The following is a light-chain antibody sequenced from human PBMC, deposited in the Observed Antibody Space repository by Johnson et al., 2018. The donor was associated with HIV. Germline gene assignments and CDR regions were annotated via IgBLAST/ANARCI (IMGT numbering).Light chain of an antibody. Sequence: QSVLTQPPSVSAAPGQKVTISCSGSSSNIGDNFVSWYQQLPGRAPKLLIYENNKRPSGIPDRFSGSKSGTSASLGITGLQPGDEADYYCGTWDSSLSAGGVFGTGTKVTVL. J-gene: IGLJ1*01. CDR3: GTWDSSLSAGGV. V-gene: IGLV1-51*02. CDR2: ENN. CDR1: SSNIGDNF.